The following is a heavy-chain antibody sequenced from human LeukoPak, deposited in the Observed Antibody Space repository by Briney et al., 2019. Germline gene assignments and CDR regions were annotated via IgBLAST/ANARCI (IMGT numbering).Heavy chain of an antibody. D-gene: IGHD4-23*01. CDR3: AKDLSYGGKHRGFDY. Sequence: GGSLRLSCAASGVTFRIYGMSWIRQAPGKGLEWVSSVDYSGGDTHYADSVMGRFTISRDNSKNTLYLQLNSLRAEDTAVYYCAKDLSYGGKHRGFDYWGQGTLVTVSS. J-gene: IGHJ4*02. V-gene: IGHV3-23*01. CDR2: VDYSGGDT. CDR1: GVTFRIYG.